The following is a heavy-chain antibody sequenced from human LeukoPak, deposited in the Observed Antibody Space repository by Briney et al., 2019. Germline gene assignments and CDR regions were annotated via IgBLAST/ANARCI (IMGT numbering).Heavy chain of an antibody. CDR2: IRSDGNNK. J-gene: IGHJ4*02. V-gene: IGHV3-33*01. D-gene: IGHD3-10*01. CDR1: GFTFSTYG. CDR3: ARDFRGVIVGTLDY. Sequence: PGRSLRLSCAASGFTFSTYGMHWVRQAPGKGLEWVAFIRSDGNNKYFGDSVKGRFIISRDNSKNTLYLQMNSLRAEDTAVYYCARDFRGVIVGTLDYWGQGTLVTVSS.